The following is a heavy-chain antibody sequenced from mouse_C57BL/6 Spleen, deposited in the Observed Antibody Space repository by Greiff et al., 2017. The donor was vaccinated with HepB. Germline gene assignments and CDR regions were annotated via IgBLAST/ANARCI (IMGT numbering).Heavy chain of an antibody. J-gene: IGHJ1*03. CDR1: GYTFTSYW. CDR2: IDPSDSYT. Sequence: VQLQQPGAELVKPGASVKLSCKASGYTFTSYWMQWVKQRPGQGLEWIGEIDPSDSYTNYNQKFKGKATLTVDTSSSTAYMQLSSLTSEDSAVYYCARGSSSLWYFDVWGTGTTVTVSS. D-gene: IGHD1-1*01. CDR3: ARGSSSLWYFDV. V-gene: IGHV1-50*01.